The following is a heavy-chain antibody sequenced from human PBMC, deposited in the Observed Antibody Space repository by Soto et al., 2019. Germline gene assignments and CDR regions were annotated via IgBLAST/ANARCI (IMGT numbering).Heavy chain of an antibody. CDR3: AASIFYYGMDV. V-gene: IGHV5-51*01. CDR2: IYPGGSDT. J-gene: IGHJ6*02. CDR1: GYTFTNYW. Sequence: GESLKISCKGSGYTFTNYWIGWVRQMLGKGLEWMGIIYPGGSDTKYNPSFQGQVTISADKSITTTYLRWTSLKAPDTAIYYCAASIFYYGMDVWGQGTTVTVSS.